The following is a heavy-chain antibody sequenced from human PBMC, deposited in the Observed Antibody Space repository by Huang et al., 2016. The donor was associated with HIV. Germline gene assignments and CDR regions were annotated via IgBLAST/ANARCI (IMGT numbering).Heavy chain of an antibody. D-gene: IGHD3-3*01. CDR1: GASIASGSYF. CDR3: ARGRVTSSGVVQSYDY. Sequence: VQLQESGPGLVKPSQTLSLSCNVSGASIASGSYFWNWIRQPAGGGLEWIGHIYTTGSTDYNPSLKRRVAVSADTSKNQFSLSLGSVTAADTAVYFCARGRVTSSGVVQSYDYWGQGSLVTVSS. CDR2: IYTTGST. J-gene: IGHJ4*02. V-gene: IGHV4-61*09.